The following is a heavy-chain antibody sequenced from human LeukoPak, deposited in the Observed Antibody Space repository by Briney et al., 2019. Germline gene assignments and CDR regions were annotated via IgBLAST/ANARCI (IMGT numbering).Heavy chain of an antibody. CDR2: INPNSGGT. CDR3: ARDQGHGGNSWVY. D-gene: IGHD4-23*01. Sequence: ASVKVSCKVSGYTFTVYYMHWVRQAPGQGLEWLGWINPNSGGTNYAQNFQGRVTMTRDTSISTAYMELSRLRSDDTAVYYCARDQGHGGNSWVYWGQGTLVTVSS. CDR1: GYTFTVYY. V-gene: IGHV1-2*02. J-gene: IGHJ4*02.